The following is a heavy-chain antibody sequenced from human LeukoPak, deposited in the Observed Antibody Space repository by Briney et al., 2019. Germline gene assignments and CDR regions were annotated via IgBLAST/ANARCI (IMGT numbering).Heavy chain of an antibody. Sequence: GGSLRLSCAASGFTFSDYYMSWIRQAPGKGLEWVSVISDSGGSAYYVDSVKGRFAISRDNSKNTLYLQMNSLRAEDTAVYYCAKGGRLVARVFYWGQRTLVTVSS. CDR2: ISDSGGSA. J-gene: IGHJ4*02. CDR1: GFTFSDYY. D-gene: IGHD2-8*02. CDR3: AKGGRLVARVFY. V-gene: IGHV3-23*01.